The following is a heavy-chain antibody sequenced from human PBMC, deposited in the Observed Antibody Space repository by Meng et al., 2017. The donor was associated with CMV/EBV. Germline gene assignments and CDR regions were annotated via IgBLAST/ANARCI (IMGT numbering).Heavy chain of an antibody. CDR1: GFTVSSNY. J-gene: IGHJ4*02. D-gene: IGHD1-1*01. Sequence: GESLKISCAASGFTVSSNYMSWVRQAPGKGLEWVSVIYSGGSTYYADSVKGRFTISRDNSKNSLYLQMNSLRAEDTALYYCARAWGGGELEPQGEWGQGTLVTVSS. CDR3: ARAWGGGELEPQGE. V-gene: IGHV3-53*01. CDR2: IYSGGST.